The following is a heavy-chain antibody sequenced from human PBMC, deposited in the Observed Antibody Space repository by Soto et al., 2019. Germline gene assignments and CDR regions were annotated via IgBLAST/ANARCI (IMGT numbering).Heavy chain of an antibody. CDR2: IYYSGST. V-gene: IGHV4-59*01. Sequence: TSETLSLTCTVSGGSISSYYWSWIRQPPGKGLEWIGYIYYSGSTNYNPSLKSRVTISVDTSKNQFSLKLSSVTAADTAVYYCARVYYDFWSGYSVYYYYYGMDVWGQGTTVTVSS. D-gene: IGHD3-3*01. CDR1: GGSISSYY. CDR3: ARVYYDFWSGYSVYYYYYGMDV. J-gene: IGHJ6*02.